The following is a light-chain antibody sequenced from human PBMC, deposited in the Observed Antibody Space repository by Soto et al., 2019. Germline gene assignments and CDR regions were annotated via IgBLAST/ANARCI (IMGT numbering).Light chain of an antibody. V-gene: IGKV3D-20*02. J-gene: IGKJ4*01. Sequence: EIVLTQSPGTLSLSPGERATLSCRASQSVSSSYLAWYQQKPGQAPRLLIYDASNRATGIPARFSGSGSGTDFTLTISSLEPEDFAFYYCQQRSNWLTFGGGTKVDIK. CDR2: DAS. CDR1: QSVSSSY. CDR3: QQRSNWLT.